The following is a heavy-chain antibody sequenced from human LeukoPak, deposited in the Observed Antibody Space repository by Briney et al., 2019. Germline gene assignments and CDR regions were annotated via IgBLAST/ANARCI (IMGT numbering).Heavy chain of an antibody. V-gene: IGHV3-53*01. CDR2: IYTSGST. Sequence: GGSLRLSCAASGFAVSTTYMSWVRQAPGKELEWVSVIYTSGSTYYADSVKGRFTISRDNSKNTVYLQMNSLRAEDTAVYYCARDITSTSYYDYWGQGTLVTVSS. D-gene: IGHD2-2*01. J-gene: IGHJ4*02. CDR3: ARDITSTSYYDY. CDR1: GFAVSTTY.